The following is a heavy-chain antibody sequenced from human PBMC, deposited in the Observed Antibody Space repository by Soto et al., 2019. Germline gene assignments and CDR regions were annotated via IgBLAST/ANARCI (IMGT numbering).Heavy chain of an antibody. Sequence: SGPTLVNPTQTLTLTCTFSGFSPSTSGVGVGWIRQPPGKALEWLALIYWDDDKRYSPSLKSRLTITKDTSKNQVVLTMTNMDPVDAATYYCALSAPDDFWSGYDPFDYWGKGTLVTVSS. J-gene: IGHJ4*02. V-gene: IGHV2-5*02. CDR3: ALSAPDDFWSGYDPFDY. D-gene: IGHD3-3*01. CDR2: IYWDDDK. CDR1: GFSPSTSGVG.